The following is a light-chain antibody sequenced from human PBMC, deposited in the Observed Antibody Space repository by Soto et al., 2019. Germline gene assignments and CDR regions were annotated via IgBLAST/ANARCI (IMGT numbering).Light chain of an antibody. Sequence: EIVMTQSPATLSVSPGERATLSCRASQSVKNNLAWYQQKPGQAPRLLIYVASIRATGIPARFSGSGSGTEFTLTISGLQSEDFAVYYCQQYDNWPPIAFGQGTRLDIK. CDR3: QQYDNWPPIA. V-gene: IGKV3-15*01. CDR2: VAS. J-gene: IGKJ5*01. CDR1: QSVKNN.